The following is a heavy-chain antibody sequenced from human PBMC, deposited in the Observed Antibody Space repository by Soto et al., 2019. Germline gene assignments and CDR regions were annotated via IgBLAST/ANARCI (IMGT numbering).Heavy chain of an antibody. CDR1: GFTFSNAW. Sequence: PGGSLRLSCAASGFTFSNAWMSWVRQAPGKGLEWVGLIKTKNDGGTADYAAPVEGRFTISRDDSKNTLYLQMNSLKTEDTAVYYCATGGGGNWGQGTLVTVSS. CDR3: ATGGGGN. CDR2: IKTKNDGGTA. J-gene: IGHJ4*02. D-gene: IGHD3-16*01. V-gene: IGHV3-15*01.